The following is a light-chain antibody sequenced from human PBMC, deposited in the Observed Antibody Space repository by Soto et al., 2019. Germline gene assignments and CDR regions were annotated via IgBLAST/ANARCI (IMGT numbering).Light chain of an antibody. V-gene: IGKV1-39*01. J-gene: IGKJ4*02. CDR2: AAS. CDR3: QQSYSTPGT. CDR1: QSISSY. Sequence: DIKMTQSPSSLSASLGERVTITCRASQSISSYLNWYQQKPGQAPKLLIYAASSLQSGVPSRFSGSGSGTDFTLTISSLQPEDFATYYCQQSYSTPGTFGGGTKVDIK.